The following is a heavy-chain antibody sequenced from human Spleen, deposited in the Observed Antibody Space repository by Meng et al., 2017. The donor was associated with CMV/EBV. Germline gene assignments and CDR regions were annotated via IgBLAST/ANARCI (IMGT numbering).Heavy chain of an antibody. D-gene: IGHD1-1*01. V-gene: IGHV1-69*04. CDR2: IIPILGIA. J-gene: IGHJ6*02. Sequence: SVKVSCKASGGTFSSYTISWVRQAPGQGLEWMGRIIPILGIANYAQKFQGRVTITADKSTSTAYMELSSLRSDDTAVYYCARDVSWNPEWAYYGMDVWGQGTTVTVSS. CDR3: ARDVSWNPEWAYYGMDV. CDR1: GGTFSSYT.